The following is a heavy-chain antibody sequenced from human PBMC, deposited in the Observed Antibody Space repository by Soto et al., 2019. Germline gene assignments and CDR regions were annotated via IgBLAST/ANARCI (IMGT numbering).Heavy chain of an antibody. CDR1: GYSFTSYW. Sequence: PGESLKISCKGSGYSFTSYWIGWVRQMPGKGLEWMGIIHPGDSDTRYSPSFQGQVTISADKSISTAYLQWSSLKASDTAMYYCARRGTGGSSLQLGYYYYYYMDVWGKGTTVTVSS. J-gene: IGHJ6*03. CDR2: IHPGDSDT. D-gene: IGHD6-6*01. CDR3: ARRGTGGSSLQLGYYYYYYMDV. V-gene: IGHV5-51*01.